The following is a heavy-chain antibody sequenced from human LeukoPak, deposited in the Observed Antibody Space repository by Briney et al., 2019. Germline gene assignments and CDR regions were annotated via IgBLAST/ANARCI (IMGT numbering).Heavy chain of an antibody. J-gene: IGHJ4*02. CDR3: AILGIVGATSSAGDYFDY. CDR2: INPSGGST. Sequence: GASVKVSCKASGYTFTSYYMHWVRQAPGQGLEWTGIINPSGGSTSYAQKFQGRVTMTRDMSTSTVYMELSSLRSEDTAVYYCAILGIVGATSSAGDYFDYWGRGTLVTVSS. V-gene: IGHV1-46*01. CDR1: GYTFTSYY. D-gene: IGHD1-26*01.